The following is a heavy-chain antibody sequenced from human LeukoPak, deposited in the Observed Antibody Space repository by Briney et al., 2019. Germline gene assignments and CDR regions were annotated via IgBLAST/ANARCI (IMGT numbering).Heavy chain of an antibody. J-gene: IGHJ1*01. Sequence: GASVKVSRKASGGTFSSYAISWVRQAPGQGLEWMGGIIPIFGTANYAQKFQGRVTITADKSTSTAYMELSSLRSEDTAVYYCARGGDGYNLIEYFQHWGQGTLVTVSS. CDR3: ARGGDGYNLIEYFQH. CDR1: GGTFSSYA. D-gene: IGHD5-24*01. CDR2: IIPIFGTA. V-gene: IGHV1-69*06.